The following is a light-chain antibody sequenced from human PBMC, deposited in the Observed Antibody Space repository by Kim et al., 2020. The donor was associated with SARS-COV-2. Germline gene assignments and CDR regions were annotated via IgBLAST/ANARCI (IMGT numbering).Light chain of an antibody. Sequence: AAVGDRVTLTCRSSQGIRSWLAWYQQKPGKAPKLLIYAASTLQGAVPSRFSGSGSETDFTLTIDNLQPEDFATYYCQKINTFPLTFGGGTKVDIK. CDR2: AAS. J-gene: IGKJ4*01. CDR1: QGIRSW. CDR3: QKINTFPLT. V-gene: IGKV1D-12*01.